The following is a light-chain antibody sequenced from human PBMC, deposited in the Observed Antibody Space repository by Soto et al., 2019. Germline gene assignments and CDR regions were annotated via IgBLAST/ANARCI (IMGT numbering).Light chain of an antibody. Sequence: EILLTQSPGTLSLYPGERATLSCRASQSVRSSYLAWYQQNPGQPPRLLIYDATNRATGIPDRFSGSGSGTDFTLTISRLEPEDFAVYYCQQYGSSPWTFGQGTKVEIK. CDR1: QSVRSSY. J-gene: IGKJ1*01. CDR3: QQYGSSPWT. V-gene: IGKV3-20*01. CDR2: DAT.